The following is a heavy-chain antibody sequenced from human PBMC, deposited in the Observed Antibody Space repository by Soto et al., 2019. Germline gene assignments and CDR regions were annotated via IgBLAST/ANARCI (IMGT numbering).Heavy chain of an antibody. CDR3: ARDRRGTVVTGNGYYYGMDV. D-gene: IGHD2-15*01. CDR2: IYYSGST. J-gene: IGHJ6*02. CDR1: GGSISSGGYY. Sequence: QVQLQESGPGLVKPSQTLSLTCTVSGGSISSGGYYWSWIRQHPGKGLEWIGYIYYSGSTYYSPSLKRRVTISVDTSKNQFSLKLSSVTAADTAVYYCARDRRGTVVTGNGYYYGMDVWGQGTTVTVSS. V-gene: IGHV4-31*03.